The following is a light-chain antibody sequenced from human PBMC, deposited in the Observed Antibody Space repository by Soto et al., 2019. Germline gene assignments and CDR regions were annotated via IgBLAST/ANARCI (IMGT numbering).Light chain of an antibody. J-gene: IGKJ1*01. CDR1: QTISSW. Sequence: DIQMTQSPSTLSGSVGDRVTITCGASQTISSWLARYQQKPGKAPKLLIYKASTLKSGVPSRFSGSGSGTEFTLTISSLQPDDFATYYCQHYNSYSEAFGQGTKVDI. CDR3: QHYNSYSEA. CDR2: KAS. V-gene: IGKV1-5*03.